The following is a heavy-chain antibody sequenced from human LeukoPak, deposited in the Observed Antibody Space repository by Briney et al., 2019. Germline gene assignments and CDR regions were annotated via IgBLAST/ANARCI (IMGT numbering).Heavy chain of an antibody. CDR3: ATPTRGSGQSFDY. Sequence: PGGSLRLSCAASGFTFSSSSMSWVRQAPGKGLEWVSYISSSSSAIYYADSVKGRFTTSRDNAKNSLYLQMNSLRAEDTAVYYCATPTRGSGQSFDYWGQGNLVTVSS. CDR2: ISSSSSAI. CDR1: GFTFSSSS. D-gene: IGHD2-15*01. J-gene: IGHJ4*02. V-gene: IGHV3-48*01.